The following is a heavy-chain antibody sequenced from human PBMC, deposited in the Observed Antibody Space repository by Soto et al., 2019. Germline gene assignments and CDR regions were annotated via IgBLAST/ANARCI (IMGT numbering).Heavy chain of an antibody. CDR2: IYYSGST. D-gene: IGHD3-10*01. V-gene: IGHV4-31*03. CDR1: GGSISSGGYY. CDR3: ASMRRAMVRGVINDY. J-gene: IGHJ4*02. Sequence: TSETLSLTCTVSGGSISSGGYYWSWIRQHPGKGLEWIGYIYYSGSTYYNPSLKSRVTISVDTSKNQFSLKLSSVTAADTAVYYCASMRRAMVRGVINDYWGQGTLVTVSS.